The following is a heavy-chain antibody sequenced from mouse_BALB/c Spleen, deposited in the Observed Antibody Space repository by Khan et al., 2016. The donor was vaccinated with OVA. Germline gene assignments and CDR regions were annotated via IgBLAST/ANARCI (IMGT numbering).Heavy chain of an antibody. CDR3: ARTGYGSLDY. CDR2: INPNNGDT. D-gene: IGHD1-1*01. CDR1: GYTFTDYT. V-gene: IGHV1-18*01. Sequence: EVQLQQSGPELVKPGTSVKISCKASGYTFTDYTMDWVKQSHGKSLEWIGDINPNNGDTFYNQKFKDKAALTVDKSSSTAFMELRSLTSEDTAVYYCARTGYGSLDYWGQGTTLTGSS. J-gene: IGHJ2*01.